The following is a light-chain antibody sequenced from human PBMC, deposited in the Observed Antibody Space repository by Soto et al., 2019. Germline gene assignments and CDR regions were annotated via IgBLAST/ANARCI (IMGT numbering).Light chain of an antibody. CDR3: QTWGTGIHVV. CDR1: SGHSSYA. Sequence: CLGASVKLTCTLSSGHSSYAIAWHQQQPEKGPRYLMKLNSDGSHSKGDGIPDRFSGSSSGAERYLTISSLQSEDEADYYCQTWGTGIHVVFGGGTQLTVL. V-gene: IGLV4-69*01. CDR2: LNSDGSH. J-gene: IGLJ2*01.